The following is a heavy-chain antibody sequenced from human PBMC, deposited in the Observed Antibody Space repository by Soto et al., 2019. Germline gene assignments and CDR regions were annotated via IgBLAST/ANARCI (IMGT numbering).Heavy chain of an antibody. V-gene: IGHV3-23*01. CDR3: AKPYYYDSSGQTGTGGPFDY. J-gene: IGHJ4*02. D-gene: IGHD3-22*01. CDR1: GLTFSSYA. CDR2: ISGSGGST. Sequence: GGSLRLSCAASGLTFSSYAMSWVRQAPGKGLEWVSAISGSGGSTYYADSVKGRFTISRDNSKNTLYLQMNSLRAEDTAVYYCAKPYYYDSSGQTGTGGPFDYWGQGTLVTVSS.